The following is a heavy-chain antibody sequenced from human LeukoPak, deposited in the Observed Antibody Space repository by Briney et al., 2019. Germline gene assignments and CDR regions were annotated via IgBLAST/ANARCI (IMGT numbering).Heavy chain of an antibody. J-gene: IGHJ3*02. V-gene: IGHV3-7*05. D-gene: IGHD3-10*01. CDR3: ARDGMGIIKAFDI. Sequence: GGSLRLSCTASGFTFSTYWMSLVRQAPGKGLEWVANIKQDGSEKYFVDSVRGRFTISRDNAKNSLYMQMNSLRAEDTAVYYCARDGMGIIKAFDIWGQGTKVTVFS. CDR2: IKQDGSEK. CDR1: GFTFSTYW.